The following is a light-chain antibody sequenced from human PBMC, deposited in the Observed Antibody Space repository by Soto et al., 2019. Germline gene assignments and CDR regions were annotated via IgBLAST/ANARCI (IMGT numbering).Light chain of an antibody. V-gene: IGKV3-15*01. CDR3: QQSSNWPPWT. CDR2: GAS. CDR1: ESVVNK. J-gene: IGKJ1*01. Sequence: EIGMTHSPATLSVSPLEMATLSCSASESVVNKLAWYQQRPGQAPRLLIYGASTRATGISARFSGSGSGTDFTLTISSLEPEDFAVYYCQQSSNWPPWTFGQGTKVDIK.